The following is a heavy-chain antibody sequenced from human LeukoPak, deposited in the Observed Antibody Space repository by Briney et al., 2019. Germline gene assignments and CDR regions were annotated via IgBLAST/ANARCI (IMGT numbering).Heavy chain of an antibody. CDR2: IYSDGST. V-gene: IGHV3-53*01. CDR1: DFSVKTNY. D-gene: IGHD3-10*02. J-gene: IGHJ4*02. CDR3: GRWTHRVFDY. Sequence: AGSLRLSCAASDFSVKTNYMHWVRQAPGKGLEWVAVIYSDGSTYYAHSVKGRFAISIDNSKNTLYLEMNTLRVEDTAVYYCGRWTHRVFDYWGQGTLVTVSS.